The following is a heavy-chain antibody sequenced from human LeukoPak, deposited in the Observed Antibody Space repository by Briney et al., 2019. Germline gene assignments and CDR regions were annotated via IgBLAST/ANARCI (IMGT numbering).Heavy chain of an antibody. CDR1: GGSISSYY. CDR2: IYYSGST. V-gene: IGHV4-59*01. CDR3: ARDRWGSSYFDY. D-gene: IGHD3-16*01. Sequence: SQTLSLTCTVSGGSISSYYWSWIRQPPGKGLEWIGYIYYSGSTNYNPSLKSRVTISVDTSKNQFSLKLSSVTAADTAVYYCARDRWGSSYFDYWGQGTLVTVSS. J-gene: IGHJ4*02.